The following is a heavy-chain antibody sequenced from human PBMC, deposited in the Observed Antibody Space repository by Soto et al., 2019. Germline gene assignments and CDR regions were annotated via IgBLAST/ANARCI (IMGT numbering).Heavy chain of an antibody. CDR1: GFTFSGYA. D-gene: IGHD4-4*01. CDR3: ARGAYRYFDY. Sequence: QVQLVESGGGVVQPGKSLRLSCVASGFTFSGYAMHWIRQAPGKAPEWVALISSDGSSTLYADSVRGRFTISRDNSRDTLYLQLNSLRPDDTAVFYCARGAYRYFDYWGQGTLVTVSS. V-gene: IGHV3-30-3*01. J-gene: IGHJ4*02. CDR2: ISSDGSST.